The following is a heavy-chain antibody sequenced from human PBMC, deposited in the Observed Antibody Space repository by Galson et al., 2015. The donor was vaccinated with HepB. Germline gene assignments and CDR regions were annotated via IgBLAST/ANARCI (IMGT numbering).Heavy chain of an antibody. J-gene: IGHJ3*02. CDR1: GFTFSSYA. CDR2: ISGSGGST. D-gene: IGHD2-2*01. CDR3: AKVQLGHDAFDI. Sequence: SLRLSCAASGFTFSSYAMSWVRQAPGKGLEWVSAISGSGGSTYYADSVKGRFTISRDNSKNTLYLQMNSLRAEDTAVYYCAKVQLGHDAFDIWGQGTMVTVSS. V-gene: IGHV3-23*01.